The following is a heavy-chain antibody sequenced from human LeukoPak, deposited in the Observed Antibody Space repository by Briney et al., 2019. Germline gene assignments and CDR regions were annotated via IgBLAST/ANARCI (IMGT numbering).Heavy chain of an antibody. V-gene: IGHV1-69*04. D-gene: IGHD2-8*01. CDR1: GGTFSSYT. CDR2: IIPILGIA. Sequence: SVKVSCKASGGTFSSYTISWVRQAPGQGLEWMGRIIPILGIANYAQKFQGRVTITADKSTSTAYMELSSLRSEDTAVYYCARDRCTNGVCSYFDYWGQGTLVTVSS. J-gene: IGHJ4*02. CDR3: ARDRCTNGVCSYFDY.